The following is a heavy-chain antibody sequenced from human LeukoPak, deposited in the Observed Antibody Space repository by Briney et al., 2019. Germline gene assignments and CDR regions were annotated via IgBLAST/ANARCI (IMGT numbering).Heavy chain of an antibody. D-gene: IGHD3-22*01. Sequence: ASVTLSCTASGYTFTDYYMHWVRQAPAQGIELMGWINPNSGGTNYAQKCQGRVTMTRDTSISTAYMELSRLRSDDTAVYYCARASYYYDSSGYLGYYFDYWGQGTLVTVSS. CDR1: GYTFTDYY. V-gene: IGHV1-2*02. CDR2: INPNSGGT. J-gene: IGHJ4*02. CDR3: ARASYYYDSSGYLGYYFDY.